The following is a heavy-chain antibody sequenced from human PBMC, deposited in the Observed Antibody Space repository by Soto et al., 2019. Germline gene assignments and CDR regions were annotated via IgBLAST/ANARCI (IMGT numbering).Heavy chain of an antibody. CDR2: IYSGGST. CDR1: GFTVSSNY. Sequence: GGSLRLSCAASGFTVSSNYMSWVRQAPGKGLEWVSVIYSGGSTYYADSVKGRFTISRHNSKNTLYLQMNSRRAEDTAVYYCARVCTSNDYCYYYYMDVWGKGTTVTVSS. D-gene: IGHD2-2*01. J-gene: IGHJ6*03. V-gene: IGHV3-53*04. CDR3: ARVCTSNDYCYYYYMDV.